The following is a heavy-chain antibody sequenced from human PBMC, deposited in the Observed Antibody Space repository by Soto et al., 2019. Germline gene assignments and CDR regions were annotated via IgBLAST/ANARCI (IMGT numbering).Heavy chain of an antibody. D-gene: IGHD5-12*01. V-gene: IGHV3-11*01. CDR1: GFTFSDFY. CDR2: ISITGNTI. CDR3: ATIVVTPPGVDY. Sequence: GGSLRLSCAASGFTFSDFYMSWIRQAPGKGLEWVSYISITGNTIYYADSVRGRFTMSRDNAKNSLFLQMNSLRAEDTAVYYCATIVVTPPGVDYWGQGTLVTVSS. J-gene: IGHJ4*02.